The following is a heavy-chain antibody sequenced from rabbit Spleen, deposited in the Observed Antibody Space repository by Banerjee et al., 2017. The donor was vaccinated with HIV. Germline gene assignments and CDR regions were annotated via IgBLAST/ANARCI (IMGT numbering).Heavy chain of an antibody. CDR2: INAATAKP. V-gene: IGHV1S40*01. Sequence: QSLEESGGGLVKHEGSLTLTCKASGYSFGSNDYMCWVRQAPGKGLEWIACINAATAKPVYATWAKGRFTISRTSSTTVTLRMTSLTAADRATYFCARDLTGIIGWNFYLWGPGTLVTVS. CDR3: ARDLTGIIGWNFYL. CDR1: GYSFGSNDY. D-gene: IGHD1-1*01. J-gene: IGHJ4*01.